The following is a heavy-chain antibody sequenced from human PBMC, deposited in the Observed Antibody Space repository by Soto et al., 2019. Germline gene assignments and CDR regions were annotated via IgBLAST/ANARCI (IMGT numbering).Heavy chain of an antibody. Sequence: QVQLQESGPGRVKPSETLSLTCTVSGGSIGNSYWSWIRQSPGKGLEWIGYIYYSGSSNYNPSPKRRVSISVDTSKNQFSLKLSSVTAADTAVYYCARHSSSWPIFDYWGQGTRVIVSS. CDR3: ARHSSSWPIFDY. CDR2: IYYSGSS. V-gene: IGHV4-59*08. CDR1: GGSIGNSY. D-gene: IGHD6-13*01. J-gene: IGHJ4*02.